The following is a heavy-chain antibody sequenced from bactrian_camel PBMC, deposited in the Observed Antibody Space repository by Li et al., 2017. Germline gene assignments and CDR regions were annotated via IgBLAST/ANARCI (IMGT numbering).Heavy chain of an antibody. CDR1: GSTQGSGC. D-gene: IGHD6*01. V-gene: IGHV3S1*01. CDR3: AADVVCHTVVTQPDLVKY. J-gene: IGHJ4*01. CDR2: VSPGGQRT. Sequence: HVQLVESGGGSVQAGGSLRLSCIVSGSTQGSGCMGWFRQLPGKEREAVAAVSPGGQRTYYTDSVKGRFTISRDNSKLSDNSEVTMWLSMNSLKPEDSAMYYCAADVVCHTVVTQPDLVKYWGQGTQVTVS.